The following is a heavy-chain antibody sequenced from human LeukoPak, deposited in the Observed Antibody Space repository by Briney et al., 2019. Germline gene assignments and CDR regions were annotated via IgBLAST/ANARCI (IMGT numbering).Heavy chain of an antibody. CDR3: ASGPISMRVMGFFDF. Sequence: SETLSLTCTVSGGSISSSSYYWGWIRQPPGKGLEWIGSIYYSGSTYYNPSLKSRVTISVDTSKNQFSLKLSSVTAADTAMYYCASGPISMRVMGFFDFWGQGTLVTVSS. J-gene: IGHJ4*02. CDR1: GGSISSSSYY. CDR2: IYYSGST. D-gene: IGHD3-22*01. V-gene: IGHV4-39*07.